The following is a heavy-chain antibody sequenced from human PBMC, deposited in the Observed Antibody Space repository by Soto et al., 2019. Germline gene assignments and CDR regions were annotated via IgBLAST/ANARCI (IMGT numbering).Heavy chain of an antibody. CDR1: GGSMNSYY. CDR2: VYDSGTS. D-gene: IGHD2-21*01. Sequence: QVQLQESGPGPVLPSETLSLTCTVSGGSMNSYYWTWVRQPPGKGLEWIGCVYDSGTSKYNASLESRITMSLDKSRNQFSLSLSYVTAADTAVYFCARYSPPKKSFDSNPGWLDPWGQGTLVAVSS. V-gene: IGHV4-59*01. J-gene: IGHJ5*02. CDR3: ARYSPPKKSFDSNPGWLDP.